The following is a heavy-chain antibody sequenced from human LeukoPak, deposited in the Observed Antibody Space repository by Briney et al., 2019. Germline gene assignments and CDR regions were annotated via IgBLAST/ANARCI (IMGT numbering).Heavy chain of an antibody. CDR3: ARALSYSYGSMDF. D-gene: IGHD5-18*01. V-gene: IGHV3-48*03. Sequence: GGSLRLSCAASGFTFSNYEMNWVRQAPGKGLEWVSYISAIDSTTYYADSVKGRFTISRDNAKNSLYLHMNSLRAEDTAVYYCARALSYSYGSMDFWGQGTLVIVSS. J-gene: IGHJ4*02. CDR2: ISAIDSTT. CDR1: GFTFSNYE.